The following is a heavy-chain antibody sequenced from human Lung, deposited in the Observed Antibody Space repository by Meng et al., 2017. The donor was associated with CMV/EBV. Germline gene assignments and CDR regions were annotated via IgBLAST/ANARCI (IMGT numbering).Heavy chain of an antibody. CDR2: ISSSGNSI. D-gene: IGHD4-23*01. Sequence: SXEGSGFSFSDYYMIWIRQAPGKGLEWLAYISSSGNSIYYTDSVEGRFTISRDNARNSLYLQMNSLRVDDTAVYYCARDRGGNYYFDYWGQGTLVXVSS. CDR1: GFSFSDYY. V-gene: IGHV3-11*01. J-gene: IGHJ4*02. CDR3: ARDRGGNYYFDY.